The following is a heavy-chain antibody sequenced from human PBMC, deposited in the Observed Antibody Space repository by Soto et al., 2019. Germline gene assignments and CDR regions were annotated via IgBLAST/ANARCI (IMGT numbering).Heavy chain of an antibody. V-gene: IGHV1-69*01. CDR2: IIPVFGTT. Sequence: QGQLVQSGPEVKKPGSSVKVSCKDSGGLFSSFAISWVRQAPGQGLEWLGGIIPVFGTTNYAEKFQARVTITADESTNTAYMELSSLTSGDTAMYYCARGGGPYVWFNEFWGQGTLSPSPQ. CDR3: ARGGGPYVWFNEF. J-gene: IGHJ4*02. CDR1: GGLFSSFA. D-gene: IGHD2-21*01.